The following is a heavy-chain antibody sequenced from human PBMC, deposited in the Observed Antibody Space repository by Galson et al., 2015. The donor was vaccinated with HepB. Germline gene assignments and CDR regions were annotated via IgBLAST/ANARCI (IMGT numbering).Heavy chain of an antibody. D-gene: IGHD1-26*01. Sequence: SLRLSCAASGFTFSSYAMSWVRQAPGKGLEWVSAISGSGGSTYHADSVKGRFTISRDNSKNTLYLQMNSLRAEDTAVYYCAKVRGYRYSGQFFDPWGQGTLVTVSS. CDR3: AKVRGYRYSGQFFDP. CDR2: ISGSGGST. J-gene: IGHJ5*02. CDR1: GFTFSSYA. V-gene: IGHV3-23*01.